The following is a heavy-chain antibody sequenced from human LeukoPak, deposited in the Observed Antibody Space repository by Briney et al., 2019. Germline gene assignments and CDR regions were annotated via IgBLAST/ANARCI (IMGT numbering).Heavy chain of an antibody. Sequence: GGSLRLSCAASGFTFSSYAMRWVRQAPGKGLEWVSAISGSGGSTYYADSVKGRFTISRDNSKNTLYLQMNSLRAEDTAVYYCAGAIEAQWFDPWGQGTLVTVSS. D-gene: IGHD6-13*01. J-gene: IGHJ5*02. CDR1: GFTFSSYA. V-gene: IGHV3-23*01. CDR3: AGAIEAQWFDP. CDR2: ISGSGGST.